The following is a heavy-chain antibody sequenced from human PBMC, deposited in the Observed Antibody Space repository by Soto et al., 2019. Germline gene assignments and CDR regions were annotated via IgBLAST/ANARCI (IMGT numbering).Heavy chain of an antibody. CDR2: IYYSGST. J-gene: IGHJ4*02. V-gene: IGHV4-59*01. D-gene: IGHD5-12*01. CDR3: ARSRRRDGYNPPGY. CDR1: GGSISSYY. Sequence: SETLSLTCTVSGGSISSYYWSWIRQPPGKGLEWIGYIYYSGSTNYNPSLKSRVAISIDTSKNQFSLKLSSVTSADTAVYYCARSRRRDGYNPPGYWGQGTLVTVSS.